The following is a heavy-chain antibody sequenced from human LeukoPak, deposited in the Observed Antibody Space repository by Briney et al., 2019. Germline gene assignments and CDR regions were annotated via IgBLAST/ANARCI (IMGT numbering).Heavy chain of an antibody. CDR3: ARVILSRTYYYDTSGQAGLYYFDY. CDR2: ISDYNGNT. CDR1: GYTFTNYG. J-gene: IGHJ4*02. D-gene: IGHD3-22*01. V-gene: IGHV1-18*01. Sequence: GASVKVSCKASGYTFTNYGISWVRQAPGQGLEWMGWISDYNGNTNYAQKLQGRVTMTTDTSTSTAYMELRSLRSDDTAVYSCARVILSRTYYYDTSGQAGLYYFDYWGQGTLVTVSS.